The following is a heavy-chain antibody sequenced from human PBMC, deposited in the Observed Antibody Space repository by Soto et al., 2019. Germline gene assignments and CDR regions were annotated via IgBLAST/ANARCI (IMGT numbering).Heavy chain of an antibody. CDR1: GFTFSSYW. CDR2: IKQDGSEK. D-gene: IGHD4-17*01. CDR3: ARKYHGDYFYYYGMDV. Sequence: GGSLRLSCAASGFTFSSYWMSWVRQAPGKGLEWVANIKQDGSEKYYVDSVKGRFTISRDNAKNSLYLQMNSLRAEDTAVYYCARKYHGDYFYYYGMDVWGQGTTVTVSS. V-gene: IGHV3-7*03. J-gene: IGHJ6*02.